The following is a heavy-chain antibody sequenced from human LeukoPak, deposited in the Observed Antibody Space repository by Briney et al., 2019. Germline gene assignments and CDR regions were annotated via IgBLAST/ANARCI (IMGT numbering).Heavy chain of an antibody. CDR3: ARGRGIQLWLDY. CDR2: IIPIFGTA. Sequence: SVKVSCKASGGTFSSYAISWVRQAPGEGLEWMGRIIPIFGTANYAQKFQGRVTSTTDASTSTTYMELSNLRYEDTAVSYCARGRGIQLWLDYWGQGTLVTVPS. V-gene: IGHV1-69*05. D-gene: IGHD5-18*01. J-gene: IGHJ4*02. CDR1: GGTFSSYA.